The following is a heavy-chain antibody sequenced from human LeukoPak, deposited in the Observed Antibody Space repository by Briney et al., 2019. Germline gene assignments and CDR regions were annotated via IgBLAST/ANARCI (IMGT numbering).Heavy chain of an antibody. D-gene: IGHD6-6*01. J-gene: IGHJ3*02. Sequence: GGSLRLSCAASGFTFSSYSMNWVRQAPGKGLEWVSSISSSSSYIYYADSVKGRFTISRDNAKNSLYLQMNSLRAEDTAVYYCARDPRDGYSSSSGAFDIWGQGTMVTVSS. CDR2: ISSSSSYI. CDR1: GFTFSSYS. V-gene: IGHV3-21*01. CDR3: ARDPRDGYSSSSGAFDI.